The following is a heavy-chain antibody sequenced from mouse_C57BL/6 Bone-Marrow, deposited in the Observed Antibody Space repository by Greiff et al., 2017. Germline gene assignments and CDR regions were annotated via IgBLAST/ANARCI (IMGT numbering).Heavy chain of an antibody. Sequence: DVQLVESGGGLVKPGGSLKLSCAASRFTFSSYAMSWVRQTPEKRLEWVATISDGGSYTYYPDNVKGRFTISRDNAKNNLYLQMSHLKSEDTAMYYCAREGGSSSFDYWGQGTTLTVSS. CDR2: ISDGGSYT. J-gene: IGHJ2*01. V-gene: IGHV5-4*01. D-gene: IGHD1-1*01. CDR1: RFTFSSYA. CDR3: AREGGSSSFDY.